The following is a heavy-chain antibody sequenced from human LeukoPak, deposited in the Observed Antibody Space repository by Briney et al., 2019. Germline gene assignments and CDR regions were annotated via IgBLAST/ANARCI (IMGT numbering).Heavy chain of an antibody. CDR3: AKFPIAATGTDYYFDY. Sequence: GGSLRLSCAASGFTVSSNYMSWVRQAPGKGLEWVSGISGSGGSTYYADSVKGRFTISRDNSKNTLYLQMNSLRAEDTAVYYCAKFPIAATGTDYYFDYWGQGTLVTVSS. D-gene: IGHD6-13*01. CDR1: GFTVSSNY. CDR2: ISGSGGST. J-gene: IGHJ4*02. V-gene: IGHV3-23*01.